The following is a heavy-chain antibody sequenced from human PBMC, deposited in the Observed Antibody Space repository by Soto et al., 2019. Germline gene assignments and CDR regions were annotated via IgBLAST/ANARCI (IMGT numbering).Heavy chain of an antibody. Sequence: PPGKGLEWIGYINYSGSTNYNPSLKSRVTISVDTSKNQVSLKLSSVTAADTAVYYCASCFFSSRRRHTRFSPGLAFLLNRSSDL. CDR2: INYSGST. V-gene: IGHV4-59*01. J-gene: IGHJ2*01. D-gene: IGHD3-9*01. CDR3: ASCFFSSRRRHTRFSPGLAFLLNRSSDL.